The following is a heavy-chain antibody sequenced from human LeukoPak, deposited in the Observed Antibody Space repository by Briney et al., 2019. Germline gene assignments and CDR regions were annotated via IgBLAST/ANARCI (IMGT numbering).Heavy chain of an antibody. Sequence: ASVKVSCKASGYTFTGYYMHWVRQAPGQGLEWMGWINPNSGGTNYAQKFQGRVTMTRDTSISTAYMELSRLRSDDTAVYYCARDTRGRYYYDSSGYYYEYWGQGTLVTVPS. CDR1: GYTFTGYY. V-gene: IGHV1-2*02. CDR2: INPNSGGT. CDR3: ARDTRGRYYYDSSGYYYEY. D-gene: IGHD3-22*01. J-gene: IGHJ4*02.